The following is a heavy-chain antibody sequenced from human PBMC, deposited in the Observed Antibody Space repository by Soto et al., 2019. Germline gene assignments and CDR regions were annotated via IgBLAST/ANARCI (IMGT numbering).Heavy chain of an antibody. CDR1: GFTFSDYY. J-gene: IGHJ4*02. Sequence: GGSLRLSCAASGFTFSDYYMSWIRQAPGKGLEWVSYISSSGNTIHYADSVKGRFTISRDNAKNSLYLQMNSLRVEDTAMYYCARALPPAGSSWNSFDYWGQGTLVTVSS. CDR2: ISSSGNTI. D-gene: IGHD6-13*01. CDR3: ARALPPAGSSWNSFDY. V-gene: IGHV3-11*01.